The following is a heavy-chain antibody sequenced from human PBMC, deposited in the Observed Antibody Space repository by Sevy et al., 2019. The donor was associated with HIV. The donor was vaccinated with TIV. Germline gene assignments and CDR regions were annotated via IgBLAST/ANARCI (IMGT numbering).Heavy chain of an antibody. J-gene: IGHJ6*02. V-gene: IGHV3-30*18. Sequence: GGSLRLSCAASGFTFGSYDMYWVRQTPGKGLEWVALISFYGSNKEYADSVKGRFTISRDNSKNTVYLQMSSLKPEDTAGYYCAKDAFEVRGVLSSRGMPTYYHAMDLWGQGTTVTVSS. CDR1: GFTFGSYD. D-gene: IGHD3-10*01. CDR3: AKDAFEVRGVLSSRGMPTYYHAMDL. CDR2: ISFYGSNK.